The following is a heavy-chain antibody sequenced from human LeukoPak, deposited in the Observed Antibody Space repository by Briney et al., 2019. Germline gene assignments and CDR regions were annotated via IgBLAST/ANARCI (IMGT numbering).Heavy chain of an antibody. CDR1: GGSFSGYY. D-gene: IGHD6-6*01. V-gene: IGHV4-34*01. J-gene: IGHJ5*02. CDR2: INHSGST. CDR3: ARGGIAARPGMKKLNWFDP. Sequence: SETLSLTCAVYGGSFSGYYWSWIRQPPGKGLEWIGEINHSGSTNYNPSLKSRVTISVDTSKNQFFLKLSSVTAADTAVYYCARGGIAARPGMKKLNWFDPWGQGTPVAVSS.